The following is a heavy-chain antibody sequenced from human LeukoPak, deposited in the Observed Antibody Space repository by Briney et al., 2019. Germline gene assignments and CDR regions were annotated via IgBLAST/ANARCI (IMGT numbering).Heavy chain of an antibody. D-gene: IGHD3-16*01. CDR1: AFIFSGHW. CDR3: ARVGALNWFDP. Sequence: GGSLRLSCEGSAFIFSGHWMNWVRQTPGKGLEWVASIKEDGSERQYVDSVKGRFSISRDNTKGSLYLQMNSVRAEDTAIYYCARVGALNWFDPWGQGTLVTVSS. V-gene: IGHV3-7*03. J-gene: IGHJ5*02. CDR2: IKEDGSER.